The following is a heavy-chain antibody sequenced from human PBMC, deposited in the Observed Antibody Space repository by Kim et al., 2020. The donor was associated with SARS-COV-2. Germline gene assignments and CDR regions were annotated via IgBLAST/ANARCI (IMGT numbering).Heavy chain of an antibody. Sequence: GGSLRLSCAASGFTFSSYGMHWVRQAPGKGLEWVAVIWYDGSNKYYADSVKGRFTISRDNSKNTLYLQMNSLRAEDTAVYYCARTGGYGSGSYRNWGQGTLVTVSS. D-gene: IGHD3-10*01. CDR1: GFTFSSYG. CDR2: IWYDGSNK. CDR3: ARTGGYGSGSYRN. V-gene: IGHV3-33*08. J-gene: IGHJ4*02.